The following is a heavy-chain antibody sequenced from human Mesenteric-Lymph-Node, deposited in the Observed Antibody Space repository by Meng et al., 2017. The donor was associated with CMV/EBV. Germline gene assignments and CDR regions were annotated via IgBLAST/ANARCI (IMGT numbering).Heavy chain of an antibody. CDR1: GGSFSGSY. CDR2: HNYSGST. D-gene: IGHD4-23*01. CDR3: ARHKRWLKSAGGFNY. J-gene: IGHJ4*02. Sequence: QVGRRSWGAGLLNPPEILSLPVAVLGGSFSGSYWGWTRKLSGKGLVWIGVHNYSGSTNNRPSLKSRVTISVDTSKNQVSLKLTSVTAADTAVYYCARHKRWLKSAGGFNYWGQGTLVTVSS. V-gene: IGHV4-34*01.